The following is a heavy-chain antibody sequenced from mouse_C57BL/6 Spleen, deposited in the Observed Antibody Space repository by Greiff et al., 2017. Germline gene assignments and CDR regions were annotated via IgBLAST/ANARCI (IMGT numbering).Heavy chain of an antibody. Sequence: EVQRVESGGGLVKPGGSLKLSCAASGFTFSDYGMHWVRQAPEKGLEWVAYISSGSSTIYYADTVKGRFTISRDNAKNTLFLQMTSLRSEDTARYYCARGHGYFFDYWGQGTTLTVSS. CDR2: ISSGSSTI. CDR1: GFTFSDYG. J-gene: IGHJ2*01. V-gene: IGHV5-17*01. CDR3: ARGHGYFFDY. D-gene: IGHD2-3*01.